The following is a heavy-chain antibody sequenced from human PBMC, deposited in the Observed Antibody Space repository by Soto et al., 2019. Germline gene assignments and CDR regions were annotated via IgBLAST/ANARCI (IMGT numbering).Heavy chain of an antibody. CDR1: GYTFTGYY. CDR2: INPNSGGT. J-gene: IGHJ5*02. Sequence: ASVKVSCKASGYTFTGYYMHWVRQAPGQGLEWMGWINPNSGGTNYAQKFQGRVTMTRDTSISTAYMELSRLRSDDTAVYYCARDYDILTGPNWFDPWGQGTMVTVYS. CDR3: ARDYDILTGPNWFDP. D-gene: IGHD3-9*01. V-gene: IGHV1-2*02.